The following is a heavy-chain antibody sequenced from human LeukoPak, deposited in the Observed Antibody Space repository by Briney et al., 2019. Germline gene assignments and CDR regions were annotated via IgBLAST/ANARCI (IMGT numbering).Heavy chain of an antibody. CDR2: LYYSGNT. V-gene: IGHV4-39*01. D-gene: IGHD3-9*01. J-gene: IGHJ3*02. CDR3: ARLESRLAAIDI. Sequence: SETLSLTCTVSGVSISSYYWGWLRQPPGKGLEWIGSLYYSGNTYYNPSLKSRVTISVDTSKNQYSLKLRSVTAADTAVYYCARLESRLAAIDIWGQGTMVTVSS. CDR1: GVSISSYY.